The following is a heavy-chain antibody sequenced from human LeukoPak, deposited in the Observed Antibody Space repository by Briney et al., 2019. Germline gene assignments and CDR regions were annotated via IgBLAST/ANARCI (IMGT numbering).Heavy chain of an antibody. V-gene: IGHV3-23*03. CDR3: AKSGLNRFDY. D-gene: IGHD2-15*01. CDR1: GFTFSSYA. Sequence: GGSLRLSCAASGFTFSSYAMSWVRQAPGKGLEWVSVIYSGGRTYYADSVKGRFTISRDNSKNTLYLQMNSLRAEDTAVYYCAKSGLNRFDYWGQGTLVTVSS. CDR2: IYSGGRT. J-gene: IGHJ4*02.